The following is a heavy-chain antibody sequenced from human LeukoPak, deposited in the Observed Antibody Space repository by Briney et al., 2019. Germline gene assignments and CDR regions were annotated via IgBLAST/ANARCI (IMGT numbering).Heavy chain of an antibody. V-gene: IGHV1-69*13. D-gene: IGHD3-22*01. CDR2: IIPIFGTA. Sequence: RASVKVSCKASGYTFTGYYMHWVRQAPGQGLEWMGGIIPIFGTANYAQKFQGRVTITADESTSTAYMELSSLRSEDTAVYYCARETSDDSSGYPDAFDIWGQGTMVTVSS. J-gene: IGHJ3*02. CDR3: ARETSDDSSGYPDAFDI. CDR1: GYTFTGYY.